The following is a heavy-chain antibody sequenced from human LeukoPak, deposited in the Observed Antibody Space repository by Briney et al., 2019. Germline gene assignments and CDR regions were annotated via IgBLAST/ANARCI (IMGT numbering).Heavy chain of an antibody. CDR1: GFTFSSYG. Sequence: GGSLRLSCAASGFTFSSYGMHWVRQAPGKGLEWVAFIRYDGSNKYYADSVKGRFTISRDNSKNTLYLQMNSLRAEDTAVYHCARLLPPGRDGYNSVDYWGQGTLVTVSS. CDR3: ARLLPPGRDGYNSVDY. CDR2: IRYDGSNK. D-gene: IGHD5-24*01. J-gene: IGHJ4*02. V-gene: IGHV3-30*02.